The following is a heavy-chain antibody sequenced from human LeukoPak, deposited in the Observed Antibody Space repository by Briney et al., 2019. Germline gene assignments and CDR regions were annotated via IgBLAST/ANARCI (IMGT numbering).Heavy chain of an antibody. D-gene: IGHD2-15*01. CDR2: ISSRGST. Sequence: PSETLSLTCTVSAGSISNYYWSWIRQPAGKGLEWIGRISSRGSTNYNPSLKSRVTMSIDTSKNQFSLKVTPVTAADTAVHFCARGYCSYGICYFGYYYYMDVWGKGTTVTVSS. CDR3: ARGYCSYGICYFGYYYYMDV. CDR1: AGSISNYY. J-gene: IGHJ6*03. V-gene: IGHV4-4*07.